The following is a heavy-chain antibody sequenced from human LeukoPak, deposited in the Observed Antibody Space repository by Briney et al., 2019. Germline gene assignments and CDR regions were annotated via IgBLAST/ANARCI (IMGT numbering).Heavy chain of an antibody. Sequence: SETLSLTCTVSGGSISSYYWSWIRQPPGKGLEWIGYIYYSGSTNYNPSLKSRVTISVDTSKNQFSLKLSSVTAADTAVYYCARRSSSSFLTPSRTDGSWYFDLWGRGTLVTVSS. D-gene: IGHD6-6*01. CDR3: ARRSSSSFLTPSRTDGSWYFDL. CDR2: IYYSGST. V-gene: IGHV4-59*08. CDR1: GGSISSYY. J-gene: IGHJ2*01.